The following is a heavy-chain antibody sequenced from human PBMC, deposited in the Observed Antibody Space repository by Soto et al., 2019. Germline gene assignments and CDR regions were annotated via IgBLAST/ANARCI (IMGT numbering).Heavy chain of an antibody. CDR3: TRARISMIAYY. CDR2: IYSGGST. CDR1: GGFVNSDTHS. Sequence: SETLSLTCAVSGGFVNSDTHSWSWIRQTPGKRLEWIGFIYSGGSTKNPSLRSRVTMSVDTSKNQFSLTLTSVTAADTAVYYCTRARISMIAYYWGPGTLVTVSS. D-gene: IGHD3-16*01. V-gene: IGHV4-61*01. J-gene: IGHJ4*02.